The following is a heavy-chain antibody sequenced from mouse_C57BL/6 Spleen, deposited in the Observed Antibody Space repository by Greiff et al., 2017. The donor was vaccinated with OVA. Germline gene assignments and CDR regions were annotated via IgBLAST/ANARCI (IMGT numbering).Heavy chain of an antibody. CDR3: ARPITTVVTFYWYFDV. Sequence: EVKLVESGGGLVKPGGSLKLSCAASGFTFSDYGMHWVRQAPEKGLEWVAYISSGSSTIYYADTVKGRFTISRDNAKNTLFLQMTSLRSEDTAMYYCARPITTVVTFYWYFDVWGTGTTVTVSS. CDR2: ISSGSSTI. CDR1: GFTFSDYG. J-gene: IGHJ1*03. D-gene: IGHD1-1*01. V-gene: IGHV5-17*01.